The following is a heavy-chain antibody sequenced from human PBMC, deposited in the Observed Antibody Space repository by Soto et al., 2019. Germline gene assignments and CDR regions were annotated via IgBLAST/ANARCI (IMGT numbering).Heavy chain of an antibody. CDR3: AKERGWMTSDY. J-gene: IGHJ4*02. D-gene: IGHD5-12*01. V-gene: IGHV3-30*18. Sequence: QVQLVESGGGVVQPGRSLRLSCAASGFTFSSYGMHWVRQAPGKGLEWVAVISYDGSNKYYADSVKGRFTISRDNSKNTLYLQMNSLRAEDTAVYYWAKERGWMTSDYWGQGTLVTVSS. CDR2: ISYDGSNK. CDR1: GFTFSSYG.